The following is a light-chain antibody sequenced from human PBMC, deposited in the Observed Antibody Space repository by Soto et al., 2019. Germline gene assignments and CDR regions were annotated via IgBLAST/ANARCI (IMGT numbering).Light chain of an antibody. J-gene: IGLJ7*01. Sequence: QSVLTQPPSASGTPGQRVTLSCSGSSSNIGSNTVHWYQHLPGTAPKLLIYINDQRPSGVPGRFSASTSGTSASLAISGLQSDDEADYYCATWDDDLNAAVFGGGTQLTVL. CDR2: IND. CDR3: ATWDDDLNAAV. V-gene: IGLV1-44*01. CDR1: SSNIGSNT.